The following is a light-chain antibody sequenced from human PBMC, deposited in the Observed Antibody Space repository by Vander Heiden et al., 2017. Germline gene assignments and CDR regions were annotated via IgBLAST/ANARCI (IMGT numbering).Light chain of an antibody. CDR1: QSISSW. Sequence: DTHTTHSPSTLSASVGDRVTITCRASQSISSWLAWYQQNPGKAPKLLIYKASSLESGVPSRFSGSGSGTEFTLTISSLQPDDFATYYCQQDNSYWTFGQGTKVEIK. V-gene: IGKV1-5*03. J-gene: IGKJ1*01. CDR3: QQDNSYWT. CDR2: KAS.